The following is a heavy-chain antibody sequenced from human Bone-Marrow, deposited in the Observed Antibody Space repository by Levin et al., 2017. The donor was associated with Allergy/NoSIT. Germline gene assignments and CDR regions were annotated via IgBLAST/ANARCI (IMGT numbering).Heavy chain of an antibody. CDR2: MSGSGNII. V-gene: IGHV3-48*03. CDR1: GFTFSPLQ. J-gene: IGHJ3*02. CDR3: ARSFDI. Sequence: PGGSLRLSCVGFGFTFSPLQVNWVRQAPGKGLEWVSYMSGSGNIIYYADSVKGRFTFSRDNARNSLHLQMNSLRAEDTAVYYCARSFDIWGQGTMVTVSS.